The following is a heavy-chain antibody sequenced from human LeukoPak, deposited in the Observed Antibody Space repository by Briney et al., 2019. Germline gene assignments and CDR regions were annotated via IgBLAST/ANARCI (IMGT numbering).Heavy chain of an antibody. J-gene: IGHJ6*02. CDR1: GYTFTRYD. D-gene: IGHD3-16*01. CDR2: MNPNSGNT. Sequence: ASVKVSCKASGYTFTRYDINWVRQATVQGLDWIEWMNPNSGNTGYAQKFQGRVTMTRNTSISTAYMELSSLRAEDTAVYYCARDMDKLGDYYGMDVWGQGTTVIVFS. CDR3: ARDMDKLGDYYGMDV. V-gene: IGHV1-8*01.